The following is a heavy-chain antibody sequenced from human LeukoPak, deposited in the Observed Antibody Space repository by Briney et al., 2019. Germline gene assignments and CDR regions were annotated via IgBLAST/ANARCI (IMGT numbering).Heavy chain of an antibody. Sequence: PGGSLRLSCAASGFTFASYAMSWFRQAPGKGLEWVSSISGSGGSTYYIDSVKGRFTISRDNSKSTLCLQMNSLRAEDTAVYYCAKQLGYCSDGSCYFPYWGQGTLVTVSS. D-gene: IGHD2-15*01. CDR1: GFTFASYA. CDR3: AKQLGYCSDGSCYFPY. CDR2: ISGSGGST. V-gene: IGHV3-23*01. J-gene: IGHJ4*02.